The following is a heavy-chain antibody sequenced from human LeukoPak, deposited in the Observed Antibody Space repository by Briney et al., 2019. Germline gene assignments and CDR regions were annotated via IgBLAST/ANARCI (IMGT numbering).Heavy chain of an antibody. CDR2: INHSGST. CDR1: GGSFSGYY. Sequence: SETLSLACAVYGGSFSGYYWCWIRQPPGKGLEWIGEINHSGSTNYNPSLKSRVTISVDTSKNQFSLKLSSVTAADTAVYYCARGYDFWSGWALPYYMDVWGKGTTVTVSS. CDR3: ARGYDFWSGWALPYYMDV. V-gene: IGHV4-34*01. J-gene: IGHJ6*03. D-gene: IGHD3-3*01.